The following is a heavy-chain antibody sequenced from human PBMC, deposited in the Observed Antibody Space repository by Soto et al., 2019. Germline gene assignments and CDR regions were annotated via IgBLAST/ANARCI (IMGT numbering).Heavy chain of an antibody. CDR2: IYQSGNT. J-gene: IGHJ4*02. CDR3: VRGKVNFDF. CDR1: NYSISSGYH. V-gene: IGHV4-38-2*02. Sequence: PSETLSLTCIVSNYSISSGYHWGWIRQPPGKGLEGIGTIYQSGNTYQNPSLKSRVILSIDTTKNQFSLNLRNVTAADTAVYYCVRGKVNFDFWGKGILVTVSS.